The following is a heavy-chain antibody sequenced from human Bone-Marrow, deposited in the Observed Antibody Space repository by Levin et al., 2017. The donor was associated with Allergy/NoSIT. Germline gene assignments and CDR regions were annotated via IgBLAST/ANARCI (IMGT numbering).Heavy chain of an antibody. CDR1: GLTFRDYY. D-gene: IGHD1-26*01. J-gene: IGHJ4*02. V-gene: IGHV3-11*01. CDR3: AKERVGRFED. Sequence: LSLTCAASGLTFRDYYMTWIRQVPGKGLEWVSYITNSGSGTYYADSVKGRFTISRDNAKDTLFLQMNSLRAEDTAVYYCAKERVGRFEDWGQGTLVTVSS. CDR2: ITNSGSGT.